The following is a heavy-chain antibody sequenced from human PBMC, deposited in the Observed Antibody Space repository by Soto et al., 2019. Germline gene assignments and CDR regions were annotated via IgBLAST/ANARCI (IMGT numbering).Heavy chain of an antibody. CDR2: ISYDESTT. D-gene: IGHD3-22*01. CDR1: GSSFSRYG. Sequence: GGSLRPSCAASGSSFSRYGIHWVRQAPGKGLEWVAVISYDESTTFYADSVKGRFTISRDNSKNTLFLQMNSLRPEDTAVYYCSKAMIGSYDSDAFDVWGQGTMVTVSS. CDR3: SKAMIGSYDSDAFDV. J-gene: IGHJ3*01. V-gene: IGHV3-30*18.